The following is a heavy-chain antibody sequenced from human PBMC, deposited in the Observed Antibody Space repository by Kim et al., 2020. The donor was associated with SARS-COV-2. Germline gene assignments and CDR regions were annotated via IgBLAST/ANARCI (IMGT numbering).Heavy chain of an antibody. CDR3: ARDQGVGDY. CDR2: TNVGNGNT. CDR1: GYTFTTYG. V-gene: IGHV1-3*01. J-gene: IGHJ4*02. Sequence: ASVKVSCKASGYTFTTYGMHWVRQAPGQRLEWMGWTNVGNGNTKYSEKFQGRVTITRDTSASTAYMELSSLRSEDTAVYYCARDQGVGDYWGQGALVTVSS. D-gene: IGHD1-26*01.